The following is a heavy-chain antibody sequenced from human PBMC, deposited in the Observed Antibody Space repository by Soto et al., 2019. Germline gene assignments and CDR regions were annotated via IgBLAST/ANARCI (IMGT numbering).Heavy chain of an antibody. CDR3: ARDQLLWFGELAHRVLDY. Sequence: QVQLVESGGGVVQPGRSLRLSCAASGFTFSSYAMHWVRQAPGKGLEWVAVISYDGSNKYYSDSVKGRFTISRDNSKNTLYLQMNSLRAEDTAVYYCARDQLLWFGELAHRVLDYWGQGTLVTVSS. CDR1: GFTFSSYA. J-gene: IGHJ4*02. V-gene: IGHV3-30-3*01. CDR2: ISYDGSNK. D-gene: IGHD3-10*01.